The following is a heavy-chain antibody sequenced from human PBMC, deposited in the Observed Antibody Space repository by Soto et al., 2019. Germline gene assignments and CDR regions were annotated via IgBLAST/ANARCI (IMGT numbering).Heavy chain of an antibody. J-gene: IGHJ4*02. V-gene: IGHV3-23*04. CDR3: AKDLMGGTRY. CDR2: IGATGDDT. CDR1: GFTFSSFA. Sequence: EVQLVDSGGDWVKPGGSLRLSCAASGFTFSSFALSWVRQAPGKGLEWVSSIGATGDDTYYADSVKGRFTISRDNSNNLVFLQMDGLGGEGTAIYYCAKDLMGGTRYWGQGALVTVSS. D-gene: IGHD1-26*01.